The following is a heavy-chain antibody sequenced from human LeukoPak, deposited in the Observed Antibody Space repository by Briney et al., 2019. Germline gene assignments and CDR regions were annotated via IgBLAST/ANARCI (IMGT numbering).Heavy chain of an antibody. CDR3: ARDHDGIYYMDV. D-gene: IGHD1-1*01. V-gene: IGHV1-2*02. CDR1: GYTFTGYY. CDR2: INPNSGGT. Sequence: GASVKVSCKASGYTFTGYYMHWVRQAPGQGVEWMVWINPNSGGTNYAQKFQGRVTMTRDTSISTAYMELSRLRSDDTAVYYCARDHDGIYYMDVWGKGTTVTVSS. J-gene: IGHJ6*03.